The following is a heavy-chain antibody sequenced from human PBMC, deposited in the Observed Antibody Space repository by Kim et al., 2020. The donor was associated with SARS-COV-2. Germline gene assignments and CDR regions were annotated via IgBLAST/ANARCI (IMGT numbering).Heavy chain of an antibody. CDR3: ARRRNTHYYYGMDV. D-gene: IGHD2-2*02. V-gene: IGHV4-4*02. CDR1: GGSISSSNW. J-gene: IGHJ6*02. CDR2: IYHSGST. Sequence: SETLSLTCAVSGGSISSSNWWSWVRQPPGKGLEGIGEIYHSGSTNYKSSLKSRVTISVDKSKNQFSLKLSSVTAADTAVYYCARRRNTHYYYGMDVWGQGTTVTVSS.